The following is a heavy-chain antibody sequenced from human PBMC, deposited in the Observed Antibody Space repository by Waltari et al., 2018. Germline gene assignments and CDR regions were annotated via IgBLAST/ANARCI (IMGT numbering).Heavy chain of an antibody. Sequence: QVQLQESGPGLVRPSQILSLTCSVSGASISNSNYYWTWIRQHPGKGLEWICYIYYNGNTYYNPSLKSRLTISLDKSENQFSLKLSSVTAADTAVYYCARGDLVVAGTGAFDFWGQGTMVTVSS. CDR1: GASISNSNYY. D-gene: IGHD6-19*01. V-gene: IGHV4-31*03. CDR3: ARGDLVVAGTGAFDF. J-gene: IGHJ3*01. CDR2: IYYNGNT.